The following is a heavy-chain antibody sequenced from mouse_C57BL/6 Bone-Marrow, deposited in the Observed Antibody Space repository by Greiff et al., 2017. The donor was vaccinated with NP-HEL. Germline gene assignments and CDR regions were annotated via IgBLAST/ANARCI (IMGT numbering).Heavy chain of an antibody. V-gene: IGHV5-17*01. CDR1: GFTFSDYG. J-gene: IGHJ3*01. CDR2: ISSGSSTI. CDR3: ARGGYYGSSRGFAY. D-gene: IGHD1-1*01. Sequence: EVKLVESGGGLVKPGGSLKLSCAASGFTFSDYGMHWVRQAPEKGLEWVAYISSGSSTIYYADTVKGRFTISRDNAKNTLFLQMTSLRSEDTAMYYCARGGYYGSSRGFAYWGQGTLVTVSA.